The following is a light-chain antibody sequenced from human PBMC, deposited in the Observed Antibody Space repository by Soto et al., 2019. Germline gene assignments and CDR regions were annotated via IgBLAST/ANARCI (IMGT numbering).Light chain of an antibody. V-gene: IGKV1-5*01. J-gene: IGKJ1*01. Sequence: DIQMTQSPSTLSASLGDRVTITCRPSQSIGSSLAWYQLKPGKAPKLLIFAASTLERGVPPRFSGSGSGTEFTLTISTLQPDDFATYYCQQYTSYSRTFGQGTKVDIK. CDR3: QQYTSYSRT. CDR1: QSIGSS. CDR2: AAS.